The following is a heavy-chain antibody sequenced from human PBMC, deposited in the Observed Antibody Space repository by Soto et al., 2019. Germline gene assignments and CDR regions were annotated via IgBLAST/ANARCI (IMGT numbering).Heavy chain of an antibody. CDR1: GYTFSSYG. CDR2: ISGYNGDT. Sequence: GASVKVSCKTSGYTFSSYGINWVRQAPEEGLDWVGWISGYNGDTDYAQKFHGRVTLTTDTSTRTAYMELRSLSSDDTAVYYCARLAEAGTGMRYWGQGTQVTVSS. D-gene: IGHD6-13*01. J-gene: IGHJ4*02. CDR3: ARLAEAGTGMRY. V-gene: IGHV1-18*01.